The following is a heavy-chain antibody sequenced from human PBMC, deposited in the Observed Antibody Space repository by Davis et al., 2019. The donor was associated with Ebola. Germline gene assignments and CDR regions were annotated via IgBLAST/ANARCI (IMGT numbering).Heavy chain of an antibody. V-gene: IGHV3-7*03. J-gene: IGHJ4*02. Sequence: PGGSLRLSCAASGFIISSFWMSWVRQAPGKGPEWVANIKQDGSEKYYVESVKGRFIMSRDNARNSLYLQMNNLRAEDTAVYYCVTGRLGYDERTLDFWGQGTLVTVSS. CDR3: VTGRLGYDERTLDF. CDR1: GFIISSFW. CDR2: IKQDGSEK. D-gene: IGHD2-15*01.